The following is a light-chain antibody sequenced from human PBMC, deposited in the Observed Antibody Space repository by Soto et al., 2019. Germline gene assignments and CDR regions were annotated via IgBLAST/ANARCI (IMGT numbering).Light chain of an antibody. Sequence: EIVLTQSPGTLSLSPGERATLSCRASQSVSSSYLAWYQQKPGQAPRLLIYGASSRATGIPDRFSGSGSGTDFTLTISRLEPEDFAVYYCQQYTDWPKTFGQGTKVDIK. J-gene: IGKJ1*01. CDR2: GAS. CDR3: QQYTDWPKT. CDR1: QSVSSSY. V-gene: IGKV3-20*01.